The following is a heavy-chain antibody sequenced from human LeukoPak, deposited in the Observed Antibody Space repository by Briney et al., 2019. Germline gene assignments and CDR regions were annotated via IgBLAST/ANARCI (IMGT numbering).Heavy chain of an antibody. D-gene: IGHD3-3*01. CDR1: GVSISTSY. CDR3: ARGSDYGDY. Sequence: SETLSLTCTVSGVSISTSYWSWIRQPPGKGLEWIGYMYYSGSTNYNPSLKSRVTISISTSKNQFSLRLTSVTAADTAVYYCARGSDYGDYWGQGTLFTVSS. V-gene: IGHV4-59*01. CDR2: MYYSGST. J-gene: IGHJ4*02.